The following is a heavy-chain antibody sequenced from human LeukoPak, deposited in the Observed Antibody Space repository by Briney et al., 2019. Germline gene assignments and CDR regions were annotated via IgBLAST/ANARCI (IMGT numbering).Heavy chain of an antibody. Sequence: GGSLRLSCAASGFTFSSYSMNWVRQAPGKGLEWVSSISSSSSYIYYADSVKGRFTISRDNAKNSLYLQMNSLRAEDTAVYYCAKYLGSSGYYNKYFDYWGQGTLVTVSS. CDR3: AKYLGSSGYYNKYFDY. V-gene: IGHV3-21*04. CDR2: ISSSSSYI. CDR1: GFTFSSYS. J-gene: IGHJ4*02. D-gene: IGHD3-22*01.